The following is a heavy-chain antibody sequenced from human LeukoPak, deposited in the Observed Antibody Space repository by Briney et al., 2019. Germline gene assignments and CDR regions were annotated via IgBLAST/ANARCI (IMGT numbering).Heavy chain of an antibody. V-gene: IGHV1-2*02. Sequence: GASVKVSCKASGYTFTGYYMHWVRQAPGQGLEWMGWINPNSGGTNYAQKFQGRVTMTRDTSISTAYMELSRLRSDDTAVYYCARVLFRDYYDSPLDYWGQGTLVTVSS. J-gene: IGHJ4*02. CDR1: GYTFTGYY. D-gene: IGHD3-22*01. CDR3: ARVLFRDYYDSPLDY. CDR2: INPNSGGT.